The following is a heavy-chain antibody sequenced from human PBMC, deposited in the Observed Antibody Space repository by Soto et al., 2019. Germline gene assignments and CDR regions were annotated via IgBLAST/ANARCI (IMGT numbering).Heavy chain of an antibody. D-gene: IGHD5-18*01. Sequence: SETLSLTCSVSGGSINSVDYYWSWIRQPPGKGLEWIAYIYYTGTTFYNPSLQSRVTMSLDTSKNQFSLKLSSVTAADTAVYYCARVRAYSYGYEDYWGQGTLVTVSS. CDR3: ARVRAYSYGYEDY. CDR2: IYYTGTT. V-gene: IGHV4-30-4*01. J-gene: IGHJ4*02. CDR1: GGSINSVDYY.